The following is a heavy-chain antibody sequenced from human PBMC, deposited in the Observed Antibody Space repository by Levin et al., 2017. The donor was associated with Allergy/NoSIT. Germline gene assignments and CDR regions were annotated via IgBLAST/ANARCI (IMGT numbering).Heavy chain of an antibody. J-gene: IGHJ4*02. Sequence: GSLRLSCVVYGGSFSGYEWGWIRQSPGRGLEWIGEVDHSDYPKYNPSLKSRLTMSVDTSKNQLSLKLASVTAADTAVYYCAREENDYDSSGNFRVAAYWGQGTWVTVSS. CDR2: VDHSDYP. V-gene: IGHV4-34*01. CDR1: GGSFSGYE. D-gene: IGHD3-22*01. CDR3: AREENDYDSSGNFRVAAY.